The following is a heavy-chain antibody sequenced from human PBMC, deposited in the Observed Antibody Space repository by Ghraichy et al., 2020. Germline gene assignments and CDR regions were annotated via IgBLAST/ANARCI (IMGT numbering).Heavy chain of an antibody. CDR2: IYYSGST. Sequence: SETLSLTCTVSGGSISSYYWSWIRQPPGKGLEWIGYIYYSGSTNYNPSLKSRVTISVDTSKNQFSLKLSSVTAADTAVYYCARDYCSGGSCFDYWGQGTLVTVSS. D-gene: IGHD2-15*01. CDR3: ARDYCSGGSCFDY. J-gene: IGHJ4*02. V-gene: IGHV4-59*01. CDR1: GGSISSYY.